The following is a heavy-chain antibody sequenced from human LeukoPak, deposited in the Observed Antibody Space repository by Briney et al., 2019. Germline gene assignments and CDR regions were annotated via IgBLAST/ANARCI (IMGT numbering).Heavy chain of an antibody. J-gene: IGHJ4*02. V-gene: IGHV3-23*01. CDR1: GFTFSNYP. CDR2: ISESSDVI. CDR3: ARDSSHYLGSSDY. D-gene: IGHD6-6*01. Sequence: GGSLRLSCEASGFTFSNYPMSWVRQAPGRGLEWVSVISESSDVIHYADAMKGRFTISRDNAKNTLNLQMNSLRAEDTAIYYCARDSSHYLGSSDYWGQGTLVTVSS.